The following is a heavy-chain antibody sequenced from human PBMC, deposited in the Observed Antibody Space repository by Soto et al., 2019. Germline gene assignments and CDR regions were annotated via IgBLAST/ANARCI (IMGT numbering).Heavy chain of an antibody. D-gene: IGHD3-3*01. J-gene: IGHJ4*02. Sequence: SETLSLTCTVSGGSISSYYWSWIRQPPGKGLEWIGYIYYSGSTNYNPSLKSRVTISVDTSKNQFSLKLSSVTAADTAVYYCARGRITTFGMVSRFFDSWGQGTLVTVSS. V-gene: IGHV4-59*01. CDR3: ARGRITTFGMVSRFFDS. CDR2: IYYSGST. CDR1: GGSISSYY.